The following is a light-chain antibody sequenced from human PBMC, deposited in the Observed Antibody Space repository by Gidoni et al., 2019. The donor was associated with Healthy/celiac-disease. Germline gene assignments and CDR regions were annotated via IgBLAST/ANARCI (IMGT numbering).Light chain of an antibody. CDR3: MQALQTPKT. CDR1: QSLLHSNGYND. Sequence: DIVMTHSPLSLPVTLGEPASISCRSNQSLLHSNGYNDLDWYLQKPGQSQQLLIYLGSNRASGVPDRFSGSGSGTDFTLKISRVEAEDVGVYYCMQALQTPKTFGGGTKVEIK. J-gene: IGKJ4*01. V-gene: IGKV2-28*01. CDR2: LGS.